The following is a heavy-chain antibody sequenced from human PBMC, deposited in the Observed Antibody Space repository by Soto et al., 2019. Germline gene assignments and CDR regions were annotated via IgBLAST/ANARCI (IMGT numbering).Heavy chain of an antibody. Sequence: GGSLRLSCAASGFTVSSKYMNWVRQTPGKGLEWVSIIWSAGLTYYADSVRGRFTISRDISKNILFLQMNNLRAEDSAIYYCARELPPDLWGQGTLVTVSS. CDR1: GFTVSSKY. CDR2: IWSAGLT. D-gene: IGHD2-15*01. V-gene: IGHV3-53*01. J-gene: IGHJ5*02. CDR3: ARELPPDL.